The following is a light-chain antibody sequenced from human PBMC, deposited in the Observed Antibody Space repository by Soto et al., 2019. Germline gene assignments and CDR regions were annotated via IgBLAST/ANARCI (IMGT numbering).Light chain of an antibody. V-gene: IGLV2-14*01. Sequence: QSALTQPDSVSGSPGQSITISCTGTSSDVGDYNFVSWYQQHPGKAPKLMIYEVSDRPSGTSNRFSASKSGSTASLTISGLQAEDEADYYCSSYTSSSTLYVFGTGTKVT. CDR1: SSDVGDYNF. CDR3: SSYTSSSTLYV. J-gene: IGLJ1*01. CDR2: EVS.